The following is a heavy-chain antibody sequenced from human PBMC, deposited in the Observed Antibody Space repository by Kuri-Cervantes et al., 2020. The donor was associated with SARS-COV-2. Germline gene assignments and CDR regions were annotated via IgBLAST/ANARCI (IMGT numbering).Heavy chain of an antibody. Sequence: SGPTLVKPTQTLTLTCTVSGLSLSSTGVGVAWIRQPPGKALEWLAHIFSNDEKSYSTSLKSRLTISKDTSKSQVVLTMTNMDPVDTATYYCARTYDYYDSSGYYPGAFDIWGQGTMVTVSS. V-gene: IGHV2-26*01. D-gene: IGHD3-22*01. J-gene: IGHJ3*02. CDR2: IFSNDEK. CDR3: ARTYDYYDSSGYYPGAFDI. CDR1: GLSLSSTGVG.